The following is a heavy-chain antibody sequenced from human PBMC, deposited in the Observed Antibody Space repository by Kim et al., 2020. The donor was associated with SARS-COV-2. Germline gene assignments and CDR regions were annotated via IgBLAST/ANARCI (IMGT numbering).Heavy chain of an antibody. V-gene: IGHV4-30-4*01. D-gene: IGHD6-13*01. J-gene: IGHJ6*02. CDR1: GGSISSGDYY. CDR2: IYYSGST. CDR3: AREPSIAAAGSYYYYGMDV. Sequence: SETLSLTCTVSGGSISSGDYYWSWIRQPPGKGLEWIGYIYYSGSTYYNPSLKSRVTISVDTSKNQFSLKLSSVTAADTAVYYCAREPSIAAAGSYYYYGMDVWRQGTTVTVSS.